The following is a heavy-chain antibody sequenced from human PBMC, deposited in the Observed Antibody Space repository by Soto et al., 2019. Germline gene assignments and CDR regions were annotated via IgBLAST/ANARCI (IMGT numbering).Heavy chain of an antibody. CDR2: IYYSGST. CDR3: ARGYCSGGSCYLVV. CDR1: GGSISSGGYY. V-gene: IGHV4-31*03. J-gene: IGHJ4*02. D-gene: IGHD2-15*01. Sequence: SETLSLTCTVSGGSISSGGYYWSWIRQHPGKGLEWIGYIYYSGSTYYNPSLKSRVTISVDTSKNQFSLKLSSVTAADTAVYYCARGYCSGGSCYLVVWGQGTLVTVSS.